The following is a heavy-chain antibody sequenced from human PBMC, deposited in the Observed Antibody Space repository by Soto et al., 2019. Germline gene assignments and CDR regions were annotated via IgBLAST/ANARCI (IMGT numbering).Heavy chain of an antibody. D-gene: IGHD2-2*01. CDR2: ISGSADAT. CDR3: AKGGDGYCSTTSCLFHFDS. Sequence: EVQLLESGGGLVQTGGSLRLSCAASGFTFSTYAMSWVRQAPGKGLEWVSTISGSADATFYADSVKGRFAIFRDNSRTMFYLQMNSLRAEDTAVYYCAKGGDGYCSTTSCLFHFDSWGPGTLATGSS. V-gene: IGHV3-23*01. J-gene: IGHJ4*02. CDR1: GFTFSTYA.